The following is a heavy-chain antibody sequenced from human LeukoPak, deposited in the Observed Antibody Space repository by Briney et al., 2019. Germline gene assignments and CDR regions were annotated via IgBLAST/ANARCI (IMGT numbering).Heavy chain of an antibody. Sequence: GGSLRLSCAASGFTFSRHLMNWVRQAPGKGLEWVSYISPGTIYYADSVKGRFTISRDNAKNSLYLQMNSLRAEDTAVYYCTRDGRVAYEMDVWGQGTTVTVSS. D-gene: IGHD2-15*01. CDR1: GFTFSRHL. V-gene: IGHV3-48*01. CDR2: ISPGTI. J-gene: IGHJ6*02. CDR3: TRDGRVAYEMDV.